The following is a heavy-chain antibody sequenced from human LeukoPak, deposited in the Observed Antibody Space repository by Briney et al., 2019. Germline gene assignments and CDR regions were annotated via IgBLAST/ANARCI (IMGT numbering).Heavy chain of an antibody. V-gene: IGHV1-8*02. D-gene: IGHD3-10*01. Sequence: ASVKVSCKASGSTFSSYDINWVRRATGQGVEWMGSMNPNSGDTGYKPGFQGGVTMTRDTSISTAYMELSSLRSEDTAVYDCARGPYGTGSHFDFWGQGTLVTVSS. J-gene: IGHJ4*02. CDR3: ARGPYGTGSHFDF. CDR1: GSTFSSYD. CDR2: MNPNSGDT.